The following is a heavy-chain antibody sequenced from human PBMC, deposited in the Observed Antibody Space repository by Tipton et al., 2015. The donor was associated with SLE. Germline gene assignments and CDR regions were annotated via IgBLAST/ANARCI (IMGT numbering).Heavy chain of an antibody. CDR1: GYSISSGYY. Sequence: TLSLTCAVSGYSISSGYYWGWIRQSPGKGLEWIGTIYHSGRTYYNPSLKSRVTISVDTSKNQFSLNLNSVTAADTAVYYCAREKSWGSNWYFDLWGRGTLVTVSS. CDR3: AREKSWGSNWYFDL. J-gene: IGHJ2*01. CDR2: IYHSGRT. D-gene: IGHD3-16*01. V-gene: IGHV4-38-2*02.